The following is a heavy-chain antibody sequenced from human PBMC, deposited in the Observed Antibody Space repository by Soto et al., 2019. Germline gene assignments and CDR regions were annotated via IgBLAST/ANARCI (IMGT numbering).Heavy chain of an antibody. CDR3: ARDSFDVLSYRNRCDDS. D-gene: IGHD3-9*01. CDR1: ALTLDAYT. J-gene: IGHJ4*02. CDR2: ISWDGGRR. Sequence: GQSLRLPCAASALTLDAYTMHWVRQGPGKGPQWISLISWDGGRRLYSDSVKGRFTISRDHSHHYLYLHLSVLTTAVAAWCHCARDSFDVLSYRNRCDDSWVQG. V-gene: IGHV3-43*01.